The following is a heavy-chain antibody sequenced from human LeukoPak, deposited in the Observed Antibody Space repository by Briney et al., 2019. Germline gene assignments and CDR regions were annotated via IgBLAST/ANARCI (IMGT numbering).Heavy chain of an antibody. V-gene: IGHV3-21*01. D-gene: IGHD4-17*01. J-gene: IGHJ4*02. CDR2: ISSSSSYI. CDR3: ARDPAMTTVTTFDY. CDR1: GFTFSSYS. Sequence: PGGSLRLSCAASGFTFSSYSMNWVRQAPGKGLEWVSSISSSSSYIYYADSVKGRFTISRDNAKNSLYLQMNSLRAEDTAVYYCARDPAMTTVTTFDYWGQGTLVTV.